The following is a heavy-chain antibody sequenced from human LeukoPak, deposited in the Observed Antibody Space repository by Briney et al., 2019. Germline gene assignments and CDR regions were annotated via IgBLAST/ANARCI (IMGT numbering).Heavy chain of an antibody. Sequence: GGSLRLSCAGSVYIFDDYGMRWVRQAPGKGLEWVAGINWNGGSTGYAASVKGRCTISRDNAKTALYLEMNSLRVEDTAFYYCVRRGRDGYTYGAAYWGQGALVTVSS. J-gene: IGHJ1*01. CDR1: VYIFDDYG. CDR3: VRRGRDGYTYGAAY. CDR2: INWNGGST. V-gene: IGHV3-20*04. D-gene: IGHD5-24*01.